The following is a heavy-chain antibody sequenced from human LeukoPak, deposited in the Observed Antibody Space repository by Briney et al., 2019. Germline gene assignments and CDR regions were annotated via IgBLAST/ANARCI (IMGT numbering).Heavy chain of an antibody. CDR1: GFTFSDYY. V-gene: IGHV3-7*05. D-gene: IGHD2-15*01. Sequence: GGSLRLSCAASGFTFSDYYMSWVRQAPGKGLEWVANIKQGGKEKYYVDSVKGRFTISRDNAKNSLYLQMNSLRAEDTAIYYCARNGAAAVFDIWGQGTMVTVSS. CDR2: IKQGGKEK. J-gene: IGHJ3*02. CDR3: ARNGAAAVFDI.